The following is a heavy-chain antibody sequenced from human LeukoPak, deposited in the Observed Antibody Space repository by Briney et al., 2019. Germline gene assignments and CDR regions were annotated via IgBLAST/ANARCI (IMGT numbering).Heavy chain of an antibody. Sequence: PGGSLRLSCAASGFTFSSYSMNWVRQAPGKGLEWVSSISSSSSYIYYADSVKGRFTISRDNSNKTLFLQMNGLRAEDTAVYYCARVRGDSRGNAFDIWGQGTMVTVS. CDR1: GFTFSSYS. CDR2: ISSSSSYI. J-gene: IGHJ3*02. D-gene: IGHD2-15*01. V-gene: IGHV3-21*04. CDR3: ARVRGDSRGNAFDI.